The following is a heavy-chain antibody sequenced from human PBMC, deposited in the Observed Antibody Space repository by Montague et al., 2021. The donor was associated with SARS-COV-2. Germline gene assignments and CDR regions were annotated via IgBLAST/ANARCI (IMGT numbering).Heavy chain of an antibody. CDR1: GGSFSSYY. CDR2: INHRGST. Sequence: SETLSLTCAVYGGSFSSYYWTWIRQPPGKGLERIGDINHRGSTNYNPSLKSRVTISVDTSKNQFSLRLSSVTAADTAVYYCARGHQGTTMIVVVMVGDPYYMDYWGQGTLVTVFS. J-gene: IGHJ4*02. V-gene: IGHV4-34*01. D-gene: IGHD3-22*01. CDR3: ARGHQGTTMIVVVMVGDPYYMDY.